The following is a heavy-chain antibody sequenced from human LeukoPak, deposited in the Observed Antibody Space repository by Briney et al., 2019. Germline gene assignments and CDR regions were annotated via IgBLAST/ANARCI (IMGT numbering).Heavy chain of an antibody. Sequence: GGSLRLSCTASGFTFGDYAMSWIRQAPGKGLEWVGFIRSKAYGGTTEYAASVKGRFTISRDDSKSIAYLQMNSLKTEDTVVYYCTRDGRQWELPSFDYWGQGALVTVSS. CDR3: TRDGRQWELPSFDY. D-gene: IGHD1-26*01. CDR2: IRSKAYGGTT. V-gene: IGHV3-49*03. J-gene: IGHJ4*02. CDR1: GFTFGDYA.